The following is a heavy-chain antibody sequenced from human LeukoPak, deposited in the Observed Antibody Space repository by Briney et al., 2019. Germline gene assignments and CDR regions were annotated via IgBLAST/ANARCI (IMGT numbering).Heavy chain of an antibody. J-gene: IGHJ4*02. V-gene: IGHV3-11*04. Sequence: GGSLRLSCAASGFTFSNYYMTWVRQAPGKGLEWISYISSGGTTIYYADSVKGRFTISRDNARNSLYLQMNNLSAEDTAVYYCVSLEYHPGSGYLFDSWGQGNLVLVST. CDR1: GFTFSNYY. CDR3: VSLEYHPGSGYLFDS. D-gene: IGHD5-12*01. CDR2: ISSGGTTI.